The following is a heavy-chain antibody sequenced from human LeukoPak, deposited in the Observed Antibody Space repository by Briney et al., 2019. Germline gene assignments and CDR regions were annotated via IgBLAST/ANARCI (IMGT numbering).Heavy chain of an antibody. V-gene: IGHV1-18*01. CDR3: ARLRRHDAFDI. Sequence: ASVKVSCKASGYTFTSYGVSWVRQAPGQGLEWMGWISAYNGHTNYAQKFQGRVTMTRDTSTSTVYMELSSLKASDTAMYYCARLRRHDAFDIWGQGTMVTVSS. D-gene: IGHD6-6*01. CDR1: GYTFTSYG. CDR2: ISAYNGHT. J-gene: IGHJ3*02.